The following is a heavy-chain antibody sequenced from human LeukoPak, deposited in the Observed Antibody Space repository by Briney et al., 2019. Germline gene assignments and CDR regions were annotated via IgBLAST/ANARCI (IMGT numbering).Heavy chain of an antibody. Sequence: GASVKVSCKASGYTFISYDINWVRQATGQGLEWMGYMNPNSGNTGYAQKFQGRVTMTRNTSISTAYMELSSLRSEDTAVYFCARVPRTAVAIWGQGTMVTASS. V-gene: IGHV1-8*01. CDR1: GYTFISYD. CDR2: MNPNSGNT. CDR3: ARVPRTAVAI. D-gene: IGHD6-19*01. J-gene: IGHJ3*02.